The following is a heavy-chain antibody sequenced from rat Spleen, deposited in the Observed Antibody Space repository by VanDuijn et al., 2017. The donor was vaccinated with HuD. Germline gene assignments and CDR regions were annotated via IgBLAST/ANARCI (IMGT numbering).Heavy chain of an antibody. D-gene: IGHD1-12*03. CDR1: GFSLTSYH. Sequence: QVPLKESGPGLVQPSQTLSLTCTVSGFSLTSYHVSWVRQPPGKGLEWMGVIWTGGSTAYNSLLKSRLSISRDISKSQVFLKMNSLQTEDTATYYGARDRGITMMVPLMDAWGQGASVTVSS. J-gene: IGHJ4*01. V-gene: IGHV2-43*01. CDR3: ARDRGITMMVPLMDA. CDR2: IWTGGST.